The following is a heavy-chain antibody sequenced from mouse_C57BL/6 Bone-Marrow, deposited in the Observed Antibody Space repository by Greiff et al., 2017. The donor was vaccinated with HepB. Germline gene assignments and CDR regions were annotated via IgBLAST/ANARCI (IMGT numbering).Heavy chain of an antibody. D-gene: IGHD3-1*01. CDR2: IYPGSGST. CDR1: GYTFTSYW. CDR3: ARGRPRARSGYFDY. J-gene: IGHJ2*01. V-gene: IGHV1-55*01. Sequence: QVQLQQPGAELVKPGASVKMSCKASGYTFTSYWITWVKQRPGQGLEWIGDIYPGSGSTNYNEKFKSKATLTVDTSSSTAYMQLSSLTSEDSAVYYCARGRPRARSGYFDYWGQGTTLTVSS.